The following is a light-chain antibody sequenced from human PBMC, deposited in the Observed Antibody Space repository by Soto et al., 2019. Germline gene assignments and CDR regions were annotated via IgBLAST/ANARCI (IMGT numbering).Light chain of an antibody. V-gene: IGKV1-5*01. J-gene: IGKJ1*01. Sequence: DIQMTQSPSTLSASVGDRVTITCRASQSISDWLAWYQQKPGKAPKLLIYDASSLESGVPSRCSGSGFGTVFTLTSSSLQPDDFATYYCQHYNDYSPAFGEGTKVEIK. CDR2: DAS. CDR1: QSISDW. CDR3: QHYNDYSPA.